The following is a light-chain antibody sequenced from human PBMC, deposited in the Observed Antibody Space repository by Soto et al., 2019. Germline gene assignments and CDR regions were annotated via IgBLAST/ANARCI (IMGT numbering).Light chain of an antibody. CDR2: GAS. V-gene: IGKV3-15*01. CDR3: QQHNNWPLT. Sequence: DMVLTQSPGTLSLSPGERATLSCRASRSVSSNLAWYQQKPGQAPRLLVYGASTRATGIPARFSGSGSGTQFTLTISSLQSEDFAVYYCQQHNNWPLTFGGGTKVDIK. CDR1: RSVSSN. J-gene: IGKJ4*01.